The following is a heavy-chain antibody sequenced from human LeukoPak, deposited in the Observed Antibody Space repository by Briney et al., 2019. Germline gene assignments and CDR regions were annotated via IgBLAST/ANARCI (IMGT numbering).Heavy chain of an antibody. V-gene: IGHV4-59*08. D-gene: IGHD5-12*01. CDR3: ASSGGGYVLDS. J-gene: IGHJ4*02. CDR1: GGSLSSYY. CDR2: IYYSGST. Sequence: SETLSLTCTVSGGSLSSYYWNWIRQPPGKGLEWIGYIYYSGSTYYNPSLKSRVTMSVDMSKNQFSLKLSSVTAADTAVYYCASSGGGYVLDSWGQGTLVTVSS.